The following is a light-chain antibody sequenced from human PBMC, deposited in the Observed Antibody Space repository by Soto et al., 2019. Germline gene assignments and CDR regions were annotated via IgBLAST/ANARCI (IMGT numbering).Light chain of an antibody. CDR3: QSYDSSLSAPVV. CDR1: SSNIGAGYD. J-gene: IGLJ2*01. V-gene: IGLV1-40*01. CDR2: GNS. Sequence: QPVLTQSPSVSGAPGQRVTISCTGSSSNIGAGYDVHWYQQLPGTAPKLLIYGNSNRPSGVPDRFSGSKSGTSASLAITGLQAEDEADYYCQSYDSSLSAPVVFGGGTKLTVL.